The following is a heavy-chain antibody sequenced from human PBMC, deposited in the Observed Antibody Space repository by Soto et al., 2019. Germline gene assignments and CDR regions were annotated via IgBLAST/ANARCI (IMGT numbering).Heavy chain of an antibody. CDR1: GFTFSSYG. J-gene: IGHJ5*02. V-gene: IGHV3-33*01. CDR2: IWYDGSNK. D-gene: IGHD3-3*01. CDR3: ARGGMHYDFWSGQTIAWFDP. Sequence: GGSLRLSCAASGFTFSSYGMHWVRQAPGKGLEWVAVIWYDGSNKYYADSVKGRFTISRDNSKNTLYLQMNSLRAEDTAVYYCARGGMHYDFWSGQTIAWFDPWGQGTLVTVSS.